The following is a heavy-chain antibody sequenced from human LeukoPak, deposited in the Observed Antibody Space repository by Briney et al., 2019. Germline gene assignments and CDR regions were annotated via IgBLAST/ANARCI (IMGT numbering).Heavy chain of an antibody. Sequence: ASVKVSCKASGYTFTGYYMHWERQAPGQGLEWMGWINPNSGGTNYAQKFQGRVTMTRDTSISTAYMELSRLRSDDTAVYYCARTPDRLDSPDYWGQGTLVTVSS. CDR1: GYTFTGYY. J-gene: IGHJ4*02. CDR2: INPNSGGT. D-gene: IGHD3-22*01. V-gene: IGHV1-2*02. CDR3: ARTPDRLDSPDY.